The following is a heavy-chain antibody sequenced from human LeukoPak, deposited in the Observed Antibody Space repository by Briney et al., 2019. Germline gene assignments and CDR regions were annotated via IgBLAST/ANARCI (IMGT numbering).Heavy chain of an antibody. CDR2: LNPNSGDT. D-gene: IGHD3-10*01. V-gene: IGHV1-2*02. Sequence: ASVKVSCKASAYTFTGYYMHWVRQAPGQGLEWMGWLNPNSGDTHYAEKFQGRVTMTRDTSISTAYMELSRLRSDDTAVYYCARAYGSGSYSDQYYFDYWGQGTLVTVSS. J-gene: IGHJ4*02. CDR3: ARAYGSGSYSDQYYFDY. CDR1: AYTFTGYY.